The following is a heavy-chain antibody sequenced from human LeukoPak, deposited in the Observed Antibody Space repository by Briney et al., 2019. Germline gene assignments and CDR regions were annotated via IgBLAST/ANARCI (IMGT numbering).Heavy chain of an antibody. J-gene: IGHJ4*02. Sequence: SCKASGGTFSSYSMNWVRQAPGKGLEWVSSISSSSSYIYYADSVKGRFTISRDNAKNSLYLQMNSLRAEDTAVYYCARADKDSRLDYWGQGTLVTVSS. CDR1: GGTFSSYS. D-gene: IGHD6-13*01. CDR3: ARADKDSRLDY. V-gene: IGHV3-21*01. CDR2: ISSSSSYI.